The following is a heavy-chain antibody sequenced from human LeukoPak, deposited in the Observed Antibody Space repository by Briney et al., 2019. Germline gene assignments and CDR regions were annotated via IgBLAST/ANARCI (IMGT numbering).Heavy chain of an antibody. CDR3: ARDPHAIHYGGNPGGFDY. Sequence: GGSLRLSCAASGFTFSTYGINWVRQAPGKGLEWVSSISSGGSHKYYAESVKGRFTISRDNAENSLYLQMNSLRAEDTAVYYCARDPHAIHYGGNPGGFDYWGQGTLVIVSS. V-gene: IGHV3-21*01. J-gene: IGHJ4*02. D-gene: IGHD4-23*01. CDR1: GFTFSTYG. CDR2: ISSGGSHK.